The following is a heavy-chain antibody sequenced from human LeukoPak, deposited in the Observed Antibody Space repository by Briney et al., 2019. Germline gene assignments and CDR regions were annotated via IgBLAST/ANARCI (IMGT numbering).Heavy chain of an antibody. CDR3: ARVIQYSSGRTDAFDI. CDR1: GGSISSHY. J-gene: IGHJ3*02. Sequence: SETLSLTCTVSGGSISSHYRSWVRQPPGKGLEWIWDIYYSGSTTYNPSLKSRVTISVDTSKNQFSLKLSSVPAADTAVYYCARVIQYSSGRTDAFDIWGEGTMVTVS. D-gene: IGHD2-15*01. CDR2: IYYSGST. V-gene: IGHV4-59*11.